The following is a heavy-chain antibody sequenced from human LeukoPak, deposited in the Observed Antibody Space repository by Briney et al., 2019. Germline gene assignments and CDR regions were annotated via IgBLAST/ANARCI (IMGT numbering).Heavy chain of an antibody. CDR1: GFTFSSYA. Sequence: GGSLRLSCAASGFTFSSYAMSWVRQAPGKGLEWVSAISGSGGSTYYADSVKGRFTISRDNSKNTLYLQMNSLRAEDTAVYYCAKWGDYDFWSGPYWYFDLWGRGTLVTVSS. D-gene: IGHD3-3*01. V-gene: IGHV3-23*01. CDR3: AKWGDYDFWSGPYWYFDL. J-gene: IGHJ2*01. CDR2: ISGSGGST.